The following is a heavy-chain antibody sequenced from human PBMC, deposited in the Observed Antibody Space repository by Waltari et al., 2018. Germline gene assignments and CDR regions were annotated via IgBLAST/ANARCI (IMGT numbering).Heavy chain of an antibody. CDR2: INPTSGGT. J-gene: IGHJ3*02. V-gene: IGHV1-2*02. Sequence: QMQLVQFGPEGKKPGASVKVSCKASGYTFTGYYIHWVRQAPGQGLEWMGWINPTSGGTNYEQNFQGPLTVTRDTSLSTTYMELRSLGSDDTALHYCARYGSVTAHDAFDIWGQGKMVTVSS. CDR1: GYTFTGYY. D-gene: IGHD2-21*02. CDR3: ARYGSVTAHDAFDI.